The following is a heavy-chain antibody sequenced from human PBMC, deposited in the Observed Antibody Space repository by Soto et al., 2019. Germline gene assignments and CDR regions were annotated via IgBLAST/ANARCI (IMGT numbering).Heavy chain of an antibody. D-gene: IGHD4-17*01. J-gene: IGHJ3*02. CDR3: AREAYGKLSAFDI. CDR1: GYTFTSYA. Sequence: QVQLVQSGAEVKKPGASVKVSCKASGYTFTSYAMHWVRQAPGQRLEWMGWINAGNGNTKYSQKFQGRVTITRDTSASTAYMELSSLRAEDTAVYYRAREAYGKLSAFDIWGQGTMVTASS. CDR2: INAGNGNT. V-gene: IGHV1-3*01.